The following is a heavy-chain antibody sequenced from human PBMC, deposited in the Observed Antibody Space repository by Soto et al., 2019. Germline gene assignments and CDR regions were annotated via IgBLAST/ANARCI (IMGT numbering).Heavy chain of an antibody. D-gene: IGHD6-13*01. V-gene: IGHV5-51*01. J-gene: IGHJ6*02. Sequence: PGESLKISCKGSGYSFTSYWIGWVRQMPGKGLEWMWIIYPGDSDTRYSPSFQGQVTISADKSISTAYLQWSSLKASDTAMYYCARQPVAAAASSYYYYYGMDVWGQGTTVTVSS. CDR3: ARQPVAAAASSYYYYYGMDV. CDR1: GYSFTSYW. CDR2: IYPGDSDT.